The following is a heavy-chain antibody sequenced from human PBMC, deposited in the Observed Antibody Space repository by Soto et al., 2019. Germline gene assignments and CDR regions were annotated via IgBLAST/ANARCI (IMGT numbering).Heavy chain of an antibody. D-gene: IGHD3-9*01. Sequence: QLQLQESGPGLVKPSETLSLTCSVSGDSINSDKYYWGWIRQPPGQGLDWIGSIYYRGNTYYNPSLRTRATISLDKSKSQFSLKRNSVTAADSAMYFCARLEGLATISYYFAFWGQGALVTVSS. CDR1: GDSINSDKYY. CDR3: ARLEGLATISYYFAF. CDR2: IYYRGNT. V-gene: IGHV4-39*01. J-gene: IGHJ4*02.